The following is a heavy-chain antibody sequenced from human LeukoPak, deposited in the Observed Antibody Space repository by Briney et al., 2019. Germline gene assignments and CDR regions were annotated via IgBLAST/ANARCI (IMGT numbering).Heavy chain of an antibody. Sequence: SETLSLTCTVSGGSISSYYWSWIRQPPGKGLEWIGYIYYSGSTNHNPSLKSRVTISVDTSKNQFSLKLSSVTAADTAVYYCARGRGRKWFGESPNWFDPWGQGTLVTVSS. CDR3: ARGRGRKWFGESPNWFDP. CDR1: GGSISSYY. D-gene: IGHD3-10*01. CDR2: IYYSGST. J-gene: IGHJ5*02. V-gene: IGHV4-59*01.